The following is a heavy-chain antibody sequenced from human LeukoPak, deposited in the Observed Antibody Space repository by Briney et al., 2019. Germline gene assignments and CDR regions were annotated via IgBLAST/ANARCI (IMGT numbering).Heavy chain of an antibody. J-gene: IGHJ4*02. CDR3: ARGRPFIVGATYYFDY. CDR1: GGSISSYY. Sequence: SETLSLTCTVSGGSISSYYWSWIRQPPGKGLEWIGYIYYSGSTNYNPSLKSRVTISVDTSKNQFSLKLSSVTAADTAVYYCARGRPFIVGATYYFDYWGQGTLVAVSS. V-gene: IGHV4-59*12. CDR2: IYYSGST. D-gene: IGHD1-26*01.